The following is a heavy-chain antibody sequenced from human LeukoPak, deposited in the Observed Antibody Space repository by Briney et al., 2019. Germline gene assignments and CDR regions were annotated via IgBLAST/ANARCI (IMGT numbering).Heavy chain of an antibody. D-gene: IGHD4-23*01. CDR1: GIILINYA. CDR3: ARVRGNSDYYYYMDV. CDR2: ISSSGSTI. Sequence: GWSLRLSCVVSGIILINYAMSWVRQAPGKGLEWVSYISSSGSTIYYADSVKGRFTISRDNAKNSLYLQMNSLRAEDTAVYYCARVRGNSDYYYYMDVWGKGTTVTVSS. J-gene: IGHJ6*03. V-gene: IGHV3-11*01.